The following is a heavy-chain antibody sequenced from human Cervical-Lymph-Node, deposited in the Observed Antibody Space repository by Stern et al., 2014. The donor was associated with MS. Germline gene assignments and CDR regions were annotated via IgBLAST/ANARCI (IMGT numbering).Heavy chain of an antibody. D-gene: IGHD2-2*01. Sequence: QVQLVESGPGLVKPSRTLSLTCTVSGGSISSGGYFWIWIRQHPGKGPEWIGHIYHSGSTYYNPSLKSRFTISVDTSKNQFSLTVSSVTAADTAVYYCARKGAIVPAAIENWFDSWGQGTLVTVSS. CDR3: ARKGAIVPAAIENWFDS. J-gene: IGHJ5*01. V-gene: IGHV4-31*03. CDR2: IYHSGST. CDR1: GGSISSGGYF.